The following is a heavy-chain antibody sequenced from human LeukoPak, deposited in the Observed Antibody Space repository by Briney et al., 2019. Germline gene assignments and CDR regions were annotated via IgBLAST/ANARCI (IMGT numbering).Heavy chain of an antibody. D-gene: IGHD3-10*01. CDR1: GFTFSSYA. V-gene: IGHV3-23*01. CDR3: AKDQELWFEPIYYYYGMDV. CDR2: ISGSGGST. J-gene: IGHJ6*02. Sequence: GGSLRLSCAASGFTFSSYAMSWVRQAPGKRLEWVSAISGSGGSTYYADSVKGRFTISRDNSKNTLYLQMNNLRAEDTAVYYCAKDQELWFEPIYYYYGMDVWGQGTTVTVSS.